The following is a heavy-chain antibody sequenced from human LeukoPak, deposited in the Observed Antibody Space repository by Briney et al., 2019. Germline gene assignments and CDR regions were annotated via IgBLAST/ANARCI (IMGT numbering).Heavy chain of an antibody. D-gene: IGHD5-18*01. CDR2: ISYDGSNK. CDR3: AKDVQLWLLFGWFYFDY. CDR1: GFTFSSYG. Sequence: GGSLRLSCAASGFTFSSYGMHWVRQAPGKGLEWVAVISYDGSNKYYADSVKGRFTISRDNSKNTLYLQMNSLRDEDTAVYYCAKDVQLWLLFGWFYFDYWGQGTLVTVSS. V-gene: IGHV3-30*18. J-gene: IGHJ4*02.